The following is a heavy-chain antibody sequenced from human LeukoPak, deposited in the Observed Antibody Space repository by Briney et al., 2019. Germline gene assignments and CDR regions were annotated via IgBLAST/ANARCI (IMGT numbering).Heavy chain of an antibody. J-gene: IGHJ4*02. D-gene: IGHD6-13*01. CDR3: ARVSGYSSSWPYYFDY. CDR1: GYTFTSYY. CDR2: INPSGGST. V-gene: IGHV1-46*01. Sequence: ASVKVSCKASGYTFTSYYMHWVRQAPGQGREWMGIINPSGGSTSYAQKLQGRVTMTRDTSTSTVYMELSSLRSEDTAVYYCARVSGYSSSWPYYFDYWGQGTLVTVSS.